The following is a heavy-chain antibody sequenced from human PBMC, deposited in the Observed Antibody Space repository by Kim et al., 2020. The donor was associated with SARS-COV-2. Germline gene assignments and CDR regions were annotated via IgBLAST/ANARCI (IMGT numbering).Heavy chain of an antibody. Sequence: GGSLRLSCAASGFTFSSYGMHWVRQAPGKGLEWVAVISYDGSNKYYADSVKGRFTISRDNSKNTLYLQMNSLRAEDTAVYYCAKDGKRFGSEFPDPKGELDVWGQGTTVTVSS. J-gene: IGHJ6*02. D-gene: IGHD3-10*01. V-gene: IGHV3-30*18. CDR3: AKDGKRFGSEFPDPKGELDV. CDR1: GFTFSSYG. CDR2: ISYDGSNK.